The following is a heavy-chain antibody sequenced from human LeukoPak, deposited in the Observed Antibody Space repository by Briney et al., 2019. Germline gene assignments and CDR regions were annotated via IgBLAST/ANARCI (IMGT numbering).Heavy chain of an antibody. Sequence: ASVKVSCKASGYTFTGYYMHWVRQAPGQGLEWMGWINPNSGNTAYAQKFQDRVTITRNTSISTAYMELSSLRAEDTAVYYCARDIPGYSSGWYDYYYYYYMDVWGKGTTVTVSS. V-gene: IGHV1-8*03. J-gene: IGHJ6*03. CDR3: ARDIPGYSSGWYDYYYYYYMDV. D-gene: IGHD6-19*01. CDR2: INPNSGNT. CDR1: GYTFTGYY.